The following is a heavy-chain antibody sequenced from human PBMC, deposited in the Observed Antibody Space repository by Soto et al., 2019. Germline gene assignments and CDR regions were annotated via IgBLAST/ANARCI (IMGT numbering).Heavy chain of an antibody. CDR1: GFTFTSSA. V-gene: IGHV1-58*01. Sequence: SEKVSCKASGFTFTSSAVQWVRQARGQRLEWIGWIGVGSGNRHYAQKFQERVTITRDMSTNTAYMELSSLRSEDTAVYYCAALGVNFDHWGQGTLVTVSS. J-gene: IGHJ4*02. CDR3: AALGVNFDH. CDR2: IGVGSGNR. D-gene: IGHD2-8*01.